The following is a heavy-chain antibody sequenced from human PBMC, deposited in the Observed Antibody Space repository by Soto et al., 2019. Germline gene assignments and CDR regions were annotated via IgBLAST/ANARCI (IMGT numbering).Heavy chain of an antibody. CDR1: GFTFSSYW. CDR2: INSDGSST. Sequence: GGSLRLSCAASGFTFSSYWMHWVRQAPGKGLVWVSRINSDGSSTSYADSVKGRFTISRDNAKNTLYLQMNSLRAEDTAVYYCARDFGDKYCSSTSCYAGWFDPWGQGTLVTVSS. V-gene: IGHV3-74*01. D-gene: IGHD2-2*01. J-gene: IGHJ5*01. CDR3: ARDFGDKYCSSTSCYAGWFDP.